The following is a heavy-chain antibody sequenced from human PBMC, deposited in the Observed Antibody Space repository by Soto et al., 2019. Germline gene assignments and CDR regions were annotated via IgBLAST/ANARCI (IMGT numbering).Heavy chain of an antibody. Sequence: ILSVTCTVSGGCISSGGYFWSWIRQPPGKGLEWIGYIYYGGSTYYNPSLKSRATISGDTSKNQFSLKLTSVTAADTAVYYCARGGYYYENSGQNAYEYWGQGILVTVSS. V-gene: IGHV4-31*03. D-gene: IGHD3-22*01. J-gene: IGHJ4*01. CDR2: IYYGGST. CDR1: GGCISSGGYF. CDR3: ARGGYYYENSGQNAYEY.